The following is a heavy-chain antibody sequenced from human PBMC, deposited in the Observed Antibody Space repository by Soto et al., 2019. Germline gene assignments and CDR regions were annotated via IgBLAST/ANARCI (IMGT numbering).Heavy chain of an antibody. V-gene: IGHV3-9*01. CDR1: GFTFDDYA. Sequence: VQLVESGGGLVQPGRSLRLSCAASGFTFDDYAMHWVRQAPGKGLEWVSGISWNSGSIGYADSVKGRFTISRDNAKNSLYLQMNSLRAEDTALYYCAKDLSGYLSGMDVWGQGTTVTVSS. CDR2: ISWNSGSI. CDR3: AKDLSGYLSGMDV. J-gene: IGHJ6*02. D-gene: IGHD3-22*01.